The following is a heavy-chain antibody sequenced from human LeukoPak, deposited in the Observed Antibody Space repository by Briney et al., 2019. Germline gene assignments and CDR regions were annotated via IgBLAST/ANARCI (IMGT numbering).Heavy chain of an antibody. CDR1: GYTFTGYY. Sequence: SVKVSCKASGYTFTGYYMHWVRQAPGQGLEWMGWINPNSGGTNYAQKFQGRVTMTRDTSISTAYMELSRLRSDDTAVYYCAGDLSLWFGAYYFDYWGQGTLVTVSS. CDR3: AGDLSLWFGAYYFDY. V-gene: IGHV1-2*02. D-gene: IGHD3-10*01. J-gene: IGHJ4*02. CDR2: INPNSGGT.